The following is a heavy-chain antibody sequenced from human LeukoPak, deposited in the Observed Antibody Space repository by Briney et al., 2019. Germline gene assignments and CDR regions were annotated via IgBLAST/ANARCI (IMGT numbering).Heavy chain of an antibody. J-gene: IGHJ4*02. CDR1: GYTFSSGYY. CDR3: ARGAYYNYWSGFYYSPHFDY. CDR2: INPNNGDT. Sequence: ASVKVSCKASGYTFSSGYYLHWVRQAPGQGLEWMGWINPNNGDTNYEQKVQGRVTMTRDTSISTAYMELSRLRSDDAGVYFCARGAYYNYWSGFYYSPHFDYWGQGALVTVSS. D-gene: IGHD3-3*01. V-gene: IGHV1-2*02.